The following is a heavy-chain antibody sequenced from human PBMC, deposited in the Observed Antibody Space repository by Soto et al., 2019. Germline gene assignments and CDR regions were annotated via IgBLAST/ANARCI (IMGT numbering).Heavy chain of an antibody. D-gene: IGHD3-9*01. CDR1: GYTFTSYG. V-gene: IGHV1-18*01. Sequence: GASVKVSCKASGYTFTSYGISWVRQAPGQGLEWMGWISAYNGNTNYAQKLQGRVTMTTDTSTSTAYMELRSLRSDDTAVYYCARFNTYYDILTGYSDWSQGTLVTVSS. J-gene: IGHJ4*02. CDR2: ISAYNGNT. CDR3: ARFNTYYDILTGYSD.